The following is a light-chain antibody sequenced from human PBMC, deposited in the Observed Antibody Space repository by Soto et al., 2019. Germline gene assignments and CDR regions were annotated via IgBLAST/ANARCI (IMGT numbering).Light chain of an antibody. Sequence: DIQMTQSPSSLSASIGDRVTITCRASQRIRTSLNWYQHKPGKAPKLLIYAASSLESGVPSRFSGSGSGTDFSLSISSLQPEDFATYFCQQSFTTPLTFGGGTKVDIK. CDR2: AAS. J-gene: IGKJ4*01. CDR3: QQSFTTPLT. CDR1: QRIRTS. V-gene: IGKV1-39*01.